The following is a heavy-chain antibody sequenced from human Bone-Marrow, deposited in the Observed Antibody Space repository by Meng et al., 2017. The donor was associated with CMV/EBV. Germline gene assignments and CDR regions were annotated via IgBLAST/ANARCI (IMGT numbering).Heavy chain of an antibody. J-gene: IGHJ4*02. CDR1: GFRFASYA. CDR3: AKGNVVIIPAATDY. Sequence: GGSLRLSCVASGFRFASYAMNWVRQAPGKGLEWVSSIRGSGGTTSYADSVRGRFTISRDNSQNTLYLQMNSLRAEDTAVYYCAKGNVVIIPAATDYWGQGKLVNVAS. D-gene: IGHD2-2*01. CDR2: IRGSGGTT. V-gene: IGHV3-23*01.